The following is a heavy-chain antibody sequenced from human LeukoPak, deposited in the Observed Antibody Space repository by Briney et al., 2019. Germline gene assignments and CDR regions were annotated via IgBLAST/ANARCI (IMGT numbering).Heavy chain of an antibody. J-gene: IGHJ6*03. V-gene: IGHV3-21*04. D-gene: IGHD1-26*01. CDR1: GFTFSSYS. CDR2: ISSSSSYI. CDR3: ARFDRVGARYYYYYMDV. Sequence: GGSLRLSCAASGFTFSSYSMNWVRQAPGKGLEWVSSISSSSSYIYYADSVKGRFTISRDNAKNSLYLQMNSLRAEDTALYYCARFDRVGARYYYYYMDVRGKGATVTVSS.